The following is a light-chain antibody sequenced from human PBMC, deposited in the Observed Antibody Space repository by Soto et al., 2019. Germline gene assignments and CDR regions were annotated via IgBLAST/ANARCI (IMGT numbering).Light chain of an antibody. V-gene: IGLV2-14*03. Sequence: QSALTQPASASGSPGQSITISCTGTSGDIGSYNRVSWYQQHPGKAPKLIIYEVTHRPSGVSDRFSGSKSGNTASLTICGLQAEDEAEYYCSTYTDIKTRACVFGTGTKVTVL. CDR2: EVT. J-gene: IGLJ1*01. CDR3: STYTDIKTRACV. CDR1: SGDIGSYNR.